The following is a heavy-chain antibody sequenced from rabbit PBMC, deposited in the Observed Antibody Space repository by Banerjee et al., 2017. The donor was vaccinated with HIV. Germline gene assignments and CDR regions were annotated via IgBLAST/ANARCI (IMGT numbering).Heavy chain of an antibody. Sequence: QSLEESGGDLVKPGASLTLTCTASGFSFSSSYWICWVRQAPGKGLEWIASIYVGSSGSTYYASWAKGRFTISKTSSTTVTLQMTSLTAADTATYFCVRWGWLWGPGTLVTVS. J-gene: IGHJ4*01. V-gene: IGHV1S40*01. CDR2: IYVGSSGST. CDR3: VRWGWL. CDR1: GFSFSSSYW. D-gene: IGHD4-2*01.